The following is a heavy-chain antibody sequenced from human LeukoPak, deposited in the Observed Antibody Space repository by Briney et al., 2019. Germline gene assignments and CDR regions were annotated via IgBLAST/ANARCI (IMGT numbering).Heavy chain of an antibody. CDR3: AKDSCSSTSCYVEY. CDR2: ISGDGGST. CDR1: GFTFDDYA. Sequence: PGGSLRLSCAASGFTFDDYAMHWVRRAPGKGLEWVSLISGDGGSTYYADSVKGRFTVSRDNSKNSLYVQMNSLRTEDTALYYCAKDSCSSTSCYVEYWGQGTLVTVSS. V-gene: IGHV3-43*02. J-gene: IGHJ4*02. D-gene: IGHD2-2*01.